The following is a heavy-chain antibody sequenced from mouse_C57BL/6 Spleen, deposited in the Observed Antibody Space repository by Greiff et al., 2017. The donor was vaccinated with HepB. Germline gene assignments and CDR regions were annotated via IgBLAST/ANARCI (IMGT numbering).Heavy chain of an antibody. CDR2: INYDGSST. CDR1: GFTFSDYY. D-gene: IGHD1-1*01. CDR3: ARERGGSSLYAMDY. Sequence: EVQLVESEGGLVQPGSSMKLSCTASGFTFSDYYMAWVRQVPEKGLEWVANINYDGSSTYYLDSLKSRFIISRDNAKNILYLQMSSLKSEDTATYYCARERGGSSLYAMDYWGQGTSVTVSS. J-gene: IGHJ4*01. V-gene: IGHV5-16*01.